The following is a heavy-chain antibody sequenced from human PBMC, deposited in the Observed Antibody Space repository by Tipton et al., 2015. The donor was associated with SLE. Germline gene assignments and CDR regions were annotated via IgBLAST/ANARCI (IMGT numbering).Heavy chain of an antibody. D-gene: IGHD3-10*01. Sequence: TLSLTCTVSGYSISSGYYWGWIRQPPGKGLEWIGNIYHSGSTYYNPSLKSRVTISVDTSKNQFSLKLSSVTAADTAIYYCARDCGGPFDYWGQGTLVTVSS. CDR1: GYSISSGYY. J-gene: IGHJ4*02. V-gene: IGHV4-38-2*02. CDR2: IYHSGST. CDR3: ARDCGGPFDY.